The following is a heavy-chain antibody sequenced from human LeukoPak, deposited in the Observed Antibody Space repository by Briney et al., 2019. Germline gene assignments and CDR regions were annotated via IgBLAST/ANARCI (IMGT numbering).Heavy chain of an antibody. CDR2: ISSSGSTI. CDR3: ARGVRYCSGGSCYFLGALDI. CDR1: GFTFSSYE. V-gene: IGHV3-48*03. J-gene: IGHJ3*02. D-gene: IGHD2-15*01. Sequence: GGSLRLSCAASGFTFSSYEMNWVRQAPGKGLEWVSYISSSGSTIYYADSVKGRFTISRDNAKNSLYLQMNSLRAEDTAVYYCARGVRYCSGGSCYFLGALDIWGQGTMVTVSS.